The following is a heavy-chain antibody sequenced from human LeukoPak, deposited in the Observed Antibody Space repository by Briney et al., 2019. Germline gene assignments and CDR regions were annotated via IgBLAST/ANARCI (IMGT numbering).Heavy chain of an antibody. Sequence: ASVKVSCKASGYTFTGYYMHWVRQAPGQGLEWMGWINPNSGSTNYAQKFQGRVTMTRDTSISTAYMELSRLRSDDTAVYYCARFYYDFWSGYYSAEYFQHWGQGTLVTVSS. CDR1: GYTFTGYY. J-gene: IGHJ1*01. D-gene: IGHD3-3*01. V-gene: IGHV1-2*02. CDR2: INPNSGST. CDR3: ARFYYDFWSGYYSAEYFQH.